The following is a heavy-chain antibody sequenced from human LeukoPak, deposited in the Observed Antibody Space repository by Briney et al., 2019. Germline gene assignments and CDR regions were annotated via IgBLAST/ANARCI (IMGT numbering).Heavy chain of an antibody. J-gene: IGHJ4*02. CDR2: ISAYNGNT. V-gene: IGHV1-18*01. D-gene: IGHD5-18*01. CDR1: GYTFTSYG. CDR3: ARVRYTEYYFDY. Sequence: ASVKVSCKASGYTFTSYGISWVRQAPGQGLEWMGWISAYNGNTNYAQKLQGRVTMTTDTSTSTAYMELRSLRSDETAVYYCARVRYTEYYFDYWGQGTLVTVSS.